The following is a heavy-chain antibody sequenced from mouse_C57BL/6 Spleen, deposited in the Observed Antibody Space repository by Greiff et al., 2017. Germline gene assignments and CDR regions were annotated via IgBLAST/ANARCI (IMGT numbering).Heavy chain of an antibody. Sequence: VQLQQSGPELVKPGASVKLSCKASGYTFTSYDINWVKQRPGQGLEWIGWIYPRDGSTKYNEKFKGKATLTVDTSSSTAYMELHSLTSEDSAVYFCARSSYDYDGGNFDYWGQGTTLTVSS. CDR1: GYTFTSYD. J-gene: IGHJ2*01. V-gene: IGHV1-85*01. D-gene: IGHD2-4*01. CDR3: ARSSYDYDGGNFDY. CDR2: IYPRDGST.